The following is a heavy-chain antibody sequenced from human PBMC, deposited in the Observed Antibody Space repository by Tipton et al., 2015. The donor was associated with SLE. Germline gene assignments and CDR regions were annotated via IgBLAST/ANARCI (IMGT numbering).Heavy chain of an antibody. D-gene: IGHD2-2*02. J-gene: IGHJ4*02. V-gene: IGHV4-59*01. CDR1: GASITGYY. CDR2: NFYTGNT. Sequence: TLSLTCTVSGASITGYYWCWIRQPPGKALGWIGYNFYTGNTNYNPSLMSRVTISVDTSKNQFSLKLNTVTTADTAVYYCARWLYKNRYFDSWGQGTLVTVSS. CDR3: ARWLYKNRYFDS.